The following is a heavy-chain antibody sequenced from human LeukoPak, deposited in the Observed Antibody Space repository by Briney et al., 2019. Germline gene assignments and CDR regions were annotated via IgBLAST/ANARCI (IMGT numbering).Heavy chain of an antibody. D-gene: IGHD2-2*01. V-gene: IGHV4-59*12. CDR1: GGSISSYY. Sequence: SETLSLTCTVSGGSISSYYWSWIRQPPGKGLEWIGYIYYSGSTYYNPSLKSRVTISVDTSKNQFSLKLSSVTAADTAVYYCASLTVVVPAAIDYWGQGTLVTVSS. CDR3: ASLTVVVPAAIDY. CDR2: IYYSGST. J-gene: IGHJ4*02.